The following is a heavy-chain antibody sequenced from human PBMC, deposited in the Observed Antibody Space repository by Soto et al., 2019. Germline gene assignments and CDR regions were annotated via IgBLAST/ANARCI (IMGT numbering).Heavy chain of an antibody. Sequence: GGSLRLSCAASGFPFSDSYMAWIRQAPGKGLEEIATISSTGSTPYYADSVKGRFTISRDNAQNSLYLEMNNLRAEDTAAYYCARGQQLVANWLDPWGQGILVTVSS. CDR1: GFPFSDSY. J-gene: IGHJ5*02. CDR2: ISSTGSTP. V-gene: IGHV3-11*01. CDR3: ARGQQLVANWLDP. D-gene: IGHD6-6*01.